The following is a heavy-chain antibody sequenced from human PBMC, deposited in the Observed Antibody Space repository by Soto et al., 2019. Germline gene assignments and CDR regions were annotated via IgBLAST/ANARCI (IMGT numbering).Heavy chain of an antibody. CDR2: IYPGDSDT. V-gene: IGHV5-51*01. CDR1: GYSFTSYW. CDR3: ARQGYSGSYYVVAYNWFDP. Sequence: PGESLKSSCKGSGYSFTSYWIGWVRQIPGKGLEWMGIIYPGDSDTRYSPSFQGQVTISADKSISTAYLQWSSLKASDTAMYYCARQGYSGSYYVVAYNWFDPWGQGTLVTVSS. D-gene: IGHD1-26*01. J-gene: IGHJ5*02.